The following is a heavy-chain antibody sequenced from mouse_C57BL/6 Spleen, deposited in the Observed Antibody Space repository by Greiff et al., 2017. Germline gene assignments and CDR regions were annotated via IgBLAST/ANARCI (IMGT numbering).Heavy chain of an antibody. CDR1: GYTFTSYW. J-gene: IGHJ3*01. Sequence: QVQLQQPGAELVMPGASVKLSCKASGYTFTSYWMHWVKQRPGQGLEWIGEIDPSDSYTNYNQKFKGKSTLTVDKSSSTAYMQLSSLTSEDSAVYYCATFHAWFAYWGQGTLVTVSA. CDR3: ATFHAWFAY. CDR2: IDPSDSYT. V-gene: IGHV1-69*01.